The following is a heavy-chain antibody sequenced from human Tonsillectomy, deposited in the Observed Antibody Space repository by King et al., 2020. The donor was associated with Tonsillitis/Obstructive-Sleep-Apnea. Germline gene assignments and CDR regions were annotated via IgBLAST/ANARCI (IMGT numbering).Heavy chain of an antibody. D-gene: IGHD2-2*01. CDR2: IYYSGST. J-gene: IGHJ3*02. Sequence: VQLQESGPGLVKPSQTLSLTCTVSGGSISSGGYYWSWIRQHPGKGLEWIGYIYYSGSTYYNPSLTSLVTISVDTSKNQFSLELSSVTAADTAVYYCARGYCSSTSCLYAFDIWGQGTMVTVSS. CDR1: GGSISSGGYY. V-gene: IGHV4-31*01. CDR3: ARGYCSSTSCLYAFDI.